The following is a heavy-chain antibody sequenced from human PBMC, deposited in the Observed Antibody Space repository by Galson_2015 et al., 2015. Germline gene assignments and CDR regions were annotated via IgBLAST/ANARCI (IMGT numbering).Heavy chain of an antibody. V-gene: IGHV1-69*05. D-gene: IGHD1-26*01. CDR1: GGTFSSYA. Sequence: SVKVSCKASGGTFSSYAISWVRQAPGQGLEWMGGIIPIFGTANYAQKLQGRVTMTTDTSTSTADMELRSLRSDDTAVYYCARVCWPSPIVGATLNCFDPSRQGSLVPVSS. CDR2: IIPIFGTA. CDR3: ARVCWPSPIVGATLNCFDP. J-gene: IGHJ5*02.